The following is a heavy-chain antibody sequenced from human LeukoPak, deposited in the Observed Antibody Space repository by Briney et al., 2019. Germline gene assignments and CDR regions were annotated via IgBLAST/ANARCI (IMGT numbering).Heavy chain of an antibody. V-gene: IGHV3-74*01. CDR2: INSDGSST. D-gene: IGHD2-21*02. CDR3: ASLAYCGGDCYSRDDAFDI. Sequence: GGSLRLSCAASGFTFSNYWMHWVRQAPGKGLEWLSRINSDGSSTSYADSVKGRFTISRDNAKNTLYLQMNSLRAEDTAVYYCASLAYCGGDCYSRDDAFDIWGQGTMVTVSS. J-gene: IGHJ3*02. CDR1: GFTFSNYW.